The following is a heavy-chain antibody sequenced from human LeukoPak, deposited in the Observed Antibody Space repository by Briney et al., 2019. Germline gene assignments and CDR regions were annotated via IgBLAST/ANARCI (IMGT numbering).Heavy chain of an antibody. CDR2: INPNSGGT. CDR3: ARAGEERFLEWLLPYWYFDL. D-gene: IGHD3-3*01. V-gene: IGHV1-2*02. CDR1: GYTFTGYY. Sequence: ASVKVSCKASGYTFTGYYMHWVRQAPGQGLEWMGWINPNSGGTNYAQKFQGKVTMTRDTSISTAYMELSRLRSDDTAVYYCARAGEERFLEWLLPYWYFDLWGRGTLVTVSS. J-gene: IGHJ2*01.